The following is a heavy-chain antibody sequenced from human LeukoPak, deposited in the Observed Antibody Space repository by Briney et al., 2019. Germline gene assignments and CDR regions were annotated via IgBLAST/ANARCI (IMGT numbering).Heavy chain of an antibody. J-gene: IGHJ5*02. Sequence: SETLSLTCTVSGGSISTYYWNWIRQPPGKGLEWIGYIYHSGSTNYNPSLQSRVTISVDTSKNQFSLKLSSVTAADTAVYYCARGTISRTGYSSGWYWKNWFDPWGQGTLVTVSS. V-gene: IGHV4-59*12. CDR1: GGSISTYY. D-gene: IGHD6-19*01. CDR3: ARGTISRTGYSSGWYWKNWFDP. CDR2: IYHSGST.